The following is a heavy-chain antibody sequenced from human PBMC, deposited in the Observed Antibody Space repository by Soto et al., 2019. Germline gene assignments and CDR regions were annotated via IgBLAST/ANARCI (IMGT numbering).Heavy chain of an antibody. CDR2: ITSTSLYI. CDR1: GFTFNASN. CDR3: ARDGEQHLVLDYYYAMDV. J-gene: IGHJ6*02. D-gene: IGHD3-10*01. Sequence: EVQLVESGGGLVKPGGSLRLSCAASGFTFNASNMNWVRQAPGKGLEWVSSITSTSLYIYYTDSIKGRFTISRDNAKNSLYLQMDSLRAEDTAVYYYARDGEQHLVLDYYYAMDVWGQGTTVTVSS. V-gene: IGHV3-21*01.